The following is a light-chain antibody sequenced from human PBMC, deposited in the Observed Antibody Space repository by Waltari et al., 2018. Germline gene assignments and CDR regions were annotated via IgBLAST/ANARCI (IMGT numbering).Light chain of an antibody. CDR3: HHYYIPPLT. CDR2: WDS. Sequence: DIVMTQSPDFLAVSLGERATINCKSSQSLFSTSNSKTNISWYPHKPGQPPKLLIYWDSTRGAGVPDRFSGSGSGTDFTLTISSLQAEDVAVYYCHHYYIPPLTFGQGTRLEIK. V-gene: IGKV4-1*01. CDR1: QSLFSTSNSKTN. J-gene: IGKJ5*01.